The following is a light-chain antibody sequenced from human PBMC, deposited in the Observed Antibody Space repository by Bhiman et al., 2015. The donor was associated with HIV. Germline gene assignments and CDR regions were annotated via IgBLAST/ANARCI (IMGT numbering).Light chain of an antibody. CDR3: GSYSSSSTLL. Sequence: QSALTQPASVSGSPGQSITISCTGTSSDVGGYNYVSWYQQHPGKAPKLMIYDVSSRPSGVSNRFSGSKSANTASLTISGLQAEDEADYYCGSYSSSSTLLFGTGTKVTVL. CDR2: DVS. CDR1: SSDVGGYNY. V-gene: IGLV2-14*03. J-gene: IGLJ1*01.